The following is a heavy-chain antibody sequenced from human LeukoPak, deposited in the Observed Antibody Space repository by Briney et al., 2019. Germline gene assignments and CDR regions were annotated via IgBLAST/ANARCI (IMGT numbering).Heavy chain of an antibody. Sequence: PAGGSLRLSCAASGFTVSSNYMSWVRQAPGKGLEWVSVISGSGGSTYYADSVKGRFTISRDNSKNTLYLQMNSLRAEDTAVYYCAKFDSGAYYHFDYWGQGTLVTVSS. CDR3: AKFDSGAYYHFDY. J-gene: IGHJ4*02. CDR2: ISGSGGST. CDR1: GFTVSSNY. D-gene: IGHD3-22*01. V-gene: IGHV3-23*01.